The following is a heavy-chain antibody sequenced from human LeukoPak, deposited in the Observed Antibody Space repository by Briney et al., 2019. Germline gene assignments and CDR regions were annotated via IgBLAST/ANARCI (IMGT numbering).Heavy chain of an antibody. J-gene: IGHJ4*02. CDR1: GYRFTSYW. Sequence: KISCKGSGYRFTSYWIGWVRQAPGQGLEWMGGIIPIFGTANYAQKFQGRVTITADESTSTAYMELSSLRSEDTAVYYCAREYDSSGYSYYWGQGTLVTVSS. CDR2: IIPIFGTA. V-gene: IGHV1-69*01. D-gene: IGHD3-22*01. CDR3: AREYDSSGYSYY.